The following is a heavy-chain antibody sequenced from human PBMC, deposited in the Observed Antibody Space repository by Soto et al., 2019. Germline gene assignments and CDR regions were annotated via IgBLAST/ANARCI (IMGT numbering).Heavy chain of an antibody. CDR1: GDSISIGYY. V-gene: IGHV4-38-2*02. CDR3: ARDRGYRSGSFGS. D-gene: IGHD5-18*01. Sequence: PETLSLTCSVSGDSISIGYYWALIRRPPGKGLEWIGRIYSDGTTNYNPSLKGRGTMSVDTSKKQISLKLTSVTAADTAMYYCARDRGYRSGSFGSWGQGVLVTVSS. J-gene: IGHJ5*02. CDR2: IYSDGTT.